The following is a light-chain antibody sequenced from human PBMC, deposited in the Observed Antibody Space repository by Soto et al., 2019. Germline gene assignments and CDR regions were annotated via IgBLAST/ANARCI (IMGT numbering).Light chain of an antibody. J-gene: IGLJ1*01. CDR3: GTWDSSLSAFYV. CDR2: ENN. V-gene: IGLV1-51*02. Sequence: QSVLTQPPSVSASPGQKVTISCSGSSSNIGNNYVSWYQQLPGTAPKLLIYENNKRPSGIPARFSGSKSGTSATLGITGLQTGDEADYYCGTWDSSLSAFYVFGTGTKLTVL. CDR1: SSNIGNNY.